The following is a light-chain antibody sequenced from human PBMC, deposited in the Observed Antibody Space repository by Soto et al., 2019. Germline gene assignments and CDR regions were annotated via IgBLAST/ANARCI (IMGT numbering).Light chain of an antibody. CDR3: SSYTSGSTRYV. V-gene: IGLV2-14*01. Sequence: QSALTQPASVSGSPGQSLTISCTGTSSDVGGYNYVSWYQQHPGKAPKLMIYDVSNRPSGVSNRFSGSKSGNTASLTISGLQAEDEADYYCSSYTSGSTRYVFGTGTKVTVL. CDR1: SSDVGGYNY. CDR2: DVS. J-gene: IGLJ1*01.